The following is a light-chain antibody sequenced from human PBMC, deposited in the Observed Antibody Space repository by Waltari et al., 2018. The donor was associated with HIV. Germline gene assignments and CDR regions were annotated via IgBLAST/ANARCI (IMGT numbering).Light chain of an antibody. Sequence: DIQLTQSPSFMSASVGDRVTTTCRASQGISSYLAWYQQTPGKAPKLLSYAASTLQSGVPSRFSGSGSGTEFTLTISSLQPEDFATYYCQQLNSYPYTFGQGTKLEIK. CDR3: QQLNSYPYT. V-gene: IGKV1-9*01. CDR1: QGISSY. CDR2: AAS. J-gene: IGKJ2*01.